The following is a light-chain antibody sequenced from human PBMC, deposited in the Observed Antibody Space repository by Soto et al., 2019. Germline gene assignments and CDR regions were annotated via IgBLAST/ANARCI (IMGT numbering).Light chain of an antibody. V-gene: IGKV1-9*01. Sequence: DIQLTQSPSFLSASVGDRVTITCRASQDISSHLAWYQQKPGKAPKLLIYSASTLQSGVPSRFSGSGSRTEFILTIRSLQPEDFAVYYCLQFKSYPLTVGGGTKVDIK. CDR1: QDISSH. CDR2: SAS. J-gene: IGKJ4*01. CDR3: LQFKSYPLT.